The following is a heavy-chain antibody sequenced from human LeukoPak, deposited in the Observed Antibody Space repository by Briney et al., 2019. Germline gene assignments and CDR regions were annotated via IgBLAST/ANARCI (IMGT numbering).Heavy chain of an antibody. CDR3: ARGGAARLHFQN. V-gene: IGHV4-59*01. CDR2: IYYSGST. Sequence: SETLSLTCTVSGGSISSYYWSWIRQPPGKGLEWIGYIYYSGSTNYNPSLKSRVTISVDTSKNQFSLNLNSVTAADTAVYYCARGGAARLHFQNWGQGTLVTVPS. D-gene: IGHD6-6*01. CDR1: GGSISSYY. J-gene: IGHJ1*01.